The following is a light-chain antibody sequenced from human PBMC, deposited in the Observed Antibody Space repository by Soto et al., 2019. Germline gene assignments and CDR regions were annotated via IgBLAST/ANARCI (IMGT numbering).Light chain of an antibody. J-gene: IGKJ2*01. V-gene: IGKV3-20*01. Sequence: EVILTQSPGTLSLSPGDRATLSCRASQSVSNNYLAWYQEKPGQAPRLLIFGSSDRATGIPDRFSGSGSGTDFTLTSSRLEPEDFAVYYWQQYGSSPPYTFGQGTKLEIQ. CDR3: QQYGSSPPYT. CDR1: QSVSNNY. CDR2: GSS.